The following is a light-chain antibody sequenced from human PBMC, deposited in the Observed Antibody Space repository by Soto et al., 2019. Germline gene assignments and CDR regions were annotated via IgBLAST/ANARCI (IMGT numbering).Light chain of an antibody. CDR1: QSIGGY. Sequence: DIQMTQSPSSLFASVGDRVTVTCRSSQSIGGYLNWYQQKPGKAPKLLMHAASTLQSGVPSRFSGSGSGTDYTLTISSLQPEDFATYCCQQSYSNPFTFGPGTQVEIE. J-gene: IGKJ3*01. CDR3: QQSYSNPFT. CDR2: AAS. V-gene: IGKV1-39*01.